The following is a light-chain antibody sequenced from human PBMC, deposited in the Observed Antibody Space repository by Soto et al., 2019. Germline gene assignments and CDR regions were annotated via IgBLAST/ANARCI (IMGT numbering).Light chain of an antibody. V-gene: IGKV3-15*01. CDR2: GAY. J-gene: IGKJ2*01. Sequence: EIVMTQSPATLSVSPGERATLSCRASKSVGSNLAWYQQKPDHAPRPLMYGAYTSATGIPARFRGIGSGTEVTPAISSLQSEDFTVYYCQQYNNWPAYTFGQGTKLEIK. CDR1: KSVGSN. CDR3: QQYNNWPAYT.